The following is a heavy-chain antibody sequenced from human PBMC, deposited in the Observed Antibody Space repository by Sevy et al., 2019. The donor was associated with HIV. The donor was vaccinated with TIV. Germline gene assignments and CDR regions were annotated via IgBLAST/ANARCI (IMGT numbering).Heavy chain of an antibody. CDR1: GDSISSGDYY. J-gene: IGHJ4*02. Sequence: SETLSLTCTVSGDSISSGDYYWSWIRQPPGRGLEWIGYIYLSGSTYYNPSLKSRVTMSVDTSKNQFSLKLSSVTAADTAVYYCARGLQLRVYYFDYWGRGTLVTVSS. CDR3: ARGLQLRVYYFDY. V-gene: IGHV4-30-4*01. D-gene: IGHD1-1*01. CDR2: IYLSGST.